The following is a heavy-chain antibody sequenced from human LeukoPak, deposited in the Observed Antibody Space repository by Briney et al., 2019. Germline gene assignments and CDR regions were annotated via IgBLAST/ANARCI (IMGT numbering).Heavy chain of an antibody. D-gene: IGHD3-16*01. Sequence: GGSLRLSCAASGFTFSSYWMNWARQAPGKGLEWVASINHNGNVNYYVDSVKGRFTISRDNAKNSLYLQMSNLRAEDPAVYFCARGGGLDVWGQGATVTVSS. J-gene: IGHJ6*02. CDR1: GFTFSSYW. V-gene: IGHV3-7*03. CDR3: ARGGGLDV. CDR2: INHNGNVN.